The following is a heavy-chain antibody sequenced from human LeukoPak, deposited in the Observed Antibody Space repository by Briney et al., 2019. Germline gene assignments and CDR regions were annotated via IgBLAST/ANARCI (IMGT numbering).Heavy chain of an antibody. CDR2: ISAYNGNT. D-gene: IGHD2-21*02. Sequence: ASVKVSCKASGYTFTSYGISWVRQAPGQGLEWMGWISAYNGNTNYAQKLQGRVTMTTDTSTSTAYMELRSLRSDDTAVYYCARAGYCGGDCYSSPHNWFDPWGQGTLVTVSS. CDR3: ARAGYCGGDCYSSPHNWFDP. V-gene: IGHV1-18*01. CDR1: GYTFTSYG. J-gene: IGHJ5*02.